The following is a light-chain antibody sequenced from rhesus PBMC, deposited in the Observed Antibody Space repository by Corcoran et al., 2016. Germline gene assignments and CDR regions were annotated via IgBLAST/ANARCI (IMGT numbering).Light chain of an antibody. CDR2: RAS. CDR1: QGISNW. J-gene: IGKJ4*01. V-gene: IGKV1-69*01. CDR3: QQHDNFPLT. Sequence: DIQMTQSPSSLSASVGDRVTITCRASQGISNWLAWYQQKPGKAPKLLIYRASNLETGVPSRFSGSGSGTGFTLTIRSLQPEDVATYYCQQHDNFPLTFGGGTKVEIK.